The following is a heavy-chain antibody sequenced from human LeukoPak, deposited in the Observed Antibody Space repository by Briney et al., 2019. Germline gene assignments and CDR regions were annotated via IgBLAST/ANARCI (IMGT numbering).Heavy chain of an antibody. D-gene: IGHD3-10*01. CDR1: GFTFSSYW. J-gene: IGHJ5*02. V-gene: IGHV3-74*01. CDR3: ASTMVRGVP. Sequence: GGSLRLSCAASGFTFSSYWMHWVRQAPGKGLVWVSRIKSDGSSTNYADSVKGRFTISRDNAKNTLYLQMNSLRAEDTAVYYCASTMVRGVPWGQGTLVTVSS. CDR2: IKSDGSST.